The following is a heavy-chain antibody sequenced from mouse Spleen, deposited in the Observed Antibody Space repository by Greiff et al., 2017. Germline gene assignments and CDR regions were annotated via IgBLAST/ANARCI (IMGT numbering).Heavy chain of an antibody. CDR1: GFTIKDDY. V-gene: IGHV14-4*01. D-gene: IGHD1-1*02. CDR2: IDPENGDT. CDR3: TTLYGPDY. Sequence: EVQLQQSGAELVRPGASVKLSCTASGFTIKDDYMHWVKQRPEQGLEWIGWIDPENGDTEYASKFQGKAPITADTSSNTAYLQLSSLTSEDTAVYYCTTLYGPDYWGQGTTLTVSS. J-gene: IGHJ2*01.